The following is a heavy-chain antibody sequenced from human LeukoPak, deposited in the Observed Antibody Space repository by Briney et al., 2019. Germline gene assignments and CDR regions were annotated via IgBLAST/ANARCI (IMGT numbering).Heavy chain of an antibody. CDR1: GFTFSSYT. J-gene: IGHJ4*01. CDR3: ARDRGAYCGGDCYLGFDY. Sequence: GGSLRLSCAASGFTFSSYTMNWVRQAPGKGLEWVSSIAGSSGYISYADSVKGRFTTSRDNAKKSLYLQMTSLTAEDTAVYYWARDRGAYCGGDCYLGFDYWGRGTLVTVSS. D-gene: IGHD2-21*02. CDR2: IAGSSGYI. V-gene: IGHV3-21*01.